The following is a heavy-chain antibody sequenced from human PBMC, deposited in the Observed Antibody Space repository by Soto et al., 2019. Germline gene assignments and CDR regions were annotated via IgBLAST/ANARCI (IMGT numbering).Heavy chain of an antibody. CDR3: AREGKLLWFGELLPVRNPMDV. J-gene: IGHJ6*03. CDR2: IIPIFGTA. V-gene: IGHV1-69*13. Sequence: ASVKVSCKASGGTFSSYAISWVRQAPGQGLEWMGGIIPIFGTANYAQKFQGRVTITADESTSTAYMELSSLRSEDTAVYYCAREGKLLWFGELLPVRNPMDVWGKGTTVTVSS. D-gene: IGHD3-10*01. CDR1: GGTFSSYA.